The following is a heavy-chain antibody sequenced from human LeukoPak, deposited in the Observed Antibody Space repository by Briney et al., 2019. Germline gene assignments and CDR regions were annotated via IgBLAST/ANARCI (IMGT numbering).Heavy chain of an antibody. Sequence: GGSLRLSCAASGFTFSSYSMNWVRQTPGKGLEWISYISSTSSTIYFADSVKGRFTISRDNAKNSLYLQMNSLRDEDTAVYFCARELRYCSGGTCYKSFDYWGQGTLVTVSS. V-gene: IGHV3-48*02. CDR2: ISSTSSTI. CDR1: GFTFSSYS. J-gene: IGHJ4*02. CDR3: ARELRYCSGGTCYKSFDY. D-gene: IGHD2-15*01.